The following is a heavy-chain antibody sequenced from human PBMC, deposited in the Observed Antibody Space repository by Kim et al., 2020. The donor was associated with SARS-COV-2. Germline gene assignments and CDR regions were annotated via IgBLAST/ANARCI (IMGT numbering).Heavy chain of an antibody. CDR1: GYTFTSYY. V-gene: IGHV1-46*01. CDR3: AREGFLEWRFNVWFDP. D-gene: IGHD3-3*01. J-gene: IGHJ5*02. CDR2: INPSGGST. Sequence: ASVKVSCKASGYTFTSYYMHWVRQAPGQGLEWMGIINPSGGSTSYAQKFQGRVTMTRDTSTSTVYMELSSLRSEDTAVYYCAREGFLEWRFNVWFDPWGQGTLVTVSS.